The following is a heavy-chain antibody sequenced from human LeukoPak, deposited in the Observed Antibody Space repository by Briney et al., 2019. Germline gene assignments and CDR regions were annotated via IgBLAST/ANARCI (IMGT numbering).Heavy chain of an antibody. D-gene: IGHD2-2*01. CDR2: FSGSGGNT. CDR1: GFTFSSYA. V-gene: IGHV3-23*01. CDR3: ARDKVPAAAYYYYYYMDV. J-gene: IGHJ6*03. Sequence: GGSLRLSCAASGFTFSSYAMSWVRQAPGKGLEWVSTFSGSGGNTYSADSVKGRFTISRDNAKNTLYLQMNSLRAEDTAVYYCARDKVPAAAYYYYYYMDVWGKGTTVTVSS.